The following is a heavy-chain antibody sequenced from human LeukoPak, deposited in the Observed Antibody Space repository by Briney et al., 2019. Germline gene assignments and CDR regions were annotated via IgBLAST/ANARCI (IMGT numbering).Heavy chain of an antibody. J-gene: IGHJ6*03. D-gene: IGHD4-23*01. CDR1: GGTFISYT. CDR2: IIPNFGTV. V-gene: IGHV1-69*05. Sequence: ASVKVSCKASGGTFISYTISWVRQAPGQGLEWMGGIIPNFGTVNYAQKLPGRVTITTDESTSTAYMELSSFRAEDTAVYYCARDTLSKDYGGNPGVRYYYRDVWGKGTTVSVSS. CDR3: ARDTLSKDYGGNPGVRYYYRDV.